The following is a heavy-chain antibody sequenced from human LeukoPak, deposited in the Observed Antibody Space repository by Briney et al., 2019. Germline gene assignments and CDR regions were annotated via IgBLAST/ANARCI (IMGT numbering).Heavy chain of an antibody. V-gene: IGHV4-38-2*02. CDR3: ARVRSMNHANEGYYYMDV. Sequence: SETLSLTCTVSGYSFSGIYYWGWIRQPPGKGLEWIGNIYHSGRTYYNPSLKSRVTLSVDTSKNQFSQKLSSVTATDTAVYYCARVRSMNHANEGYYYMDVWGKGTTVTVSS. D-gene: IGHD1-14*01. CDR1: GYSFSGIYY. CDR2: IYHSGRT. J-gene: IGHJ6*03.